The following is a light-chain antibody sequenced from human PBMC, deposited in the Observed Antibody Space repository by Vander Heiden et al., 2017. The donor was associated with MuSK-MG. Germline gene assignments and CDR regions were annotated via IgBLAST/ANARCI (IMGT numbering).Light chain of an antibody. V-gene: IGKV3-15*01. J-gene: IGKJ1*01. Sequence: EIVMTQSPATLSVSPGERATLSCRASQSISINLAWYQQKPGQAPRLLIYGASTRATGIPARFSGSGSGTEFTLTISSLQSEDFAVYYCQDDYTWAATFGPGTKVEMK. CDR3: QDDYTWAAT. CDR2: GAS. CDR1: QSISIN.